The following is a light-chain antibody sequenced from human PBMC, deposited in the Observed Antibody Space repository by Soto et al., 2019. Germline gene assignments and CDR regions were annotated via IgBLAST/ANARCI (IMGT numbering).Light chain of an antibody. CDR3: QQFSSYPLT. Sequence: SVSPGEGATLSCRASQGIGSTLAWYQHKPGQTPRLLIYDTSTRATGVPARFSGSRSGTEFTLTISRLEPEDFAVYYCQQFSSYPLTFGGGTKVDIK. CDR1: QGIGST. CDR2: DTS. J-gene: IGKJ4*01. V-gene: IGKV3-15*01.